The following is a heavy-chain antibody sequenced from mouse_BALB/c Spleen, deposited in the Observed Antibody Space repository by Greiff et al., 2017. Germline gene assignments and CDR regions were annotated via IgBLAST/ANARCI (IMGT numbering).Heavy chain of an antibody. V-gene: IGHV5-6-2*01. Sequence: EVQRVESGGGLVKLGGSLKLSCAASGFTFSSYYMSWVRQTPEKRLELVAAINSNGGSTYYPDTVKGRFTISRDNAKNTLYLQMSSLKSEDTALYYCARHGTTAYYFDYWGQGTTLTVSS. J-gene: IGHJ2*01. D-gene: IGHD1-2*01. CDR1: GFTFSSYY. CDR2: INSNGGST. CDR3: ARHGTTAYYFDY.